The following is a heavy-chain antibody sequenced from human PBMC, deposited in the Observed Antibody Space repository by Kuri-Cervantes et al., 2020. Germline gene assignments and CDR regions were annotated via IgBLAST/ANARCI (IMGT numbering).Heavy chain of an antibody. Sequence: GESLKISCAASGFTVSSNPMNWVRQAPGKGLEWVGRIKSKTDGGTTDYAAPVKGRFTISRDDSKNTLYLQMNSLKTEDTAVYYCTTGGYSGSFWGRGTLVTVSS. V-gene: IGHV3-15*01. J-gene: IGHJ2*01. CDR2: IKSKTDGGTT. D-gene: IGHD5-12*01. CDR3: TTGGYSGSF. CDR1: GFTVSSNP.